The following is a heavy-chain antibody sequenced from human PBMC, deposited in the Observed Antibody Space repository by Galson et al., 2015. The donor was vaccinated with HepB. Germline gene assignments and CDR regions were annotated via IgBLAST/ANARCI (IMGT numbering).Heavy chain of an antibody. CDR2: IRSKAYGGTT. CDR3: AREVGGSSGY. CDR1: GFIFGDYA. V-gene: IGHV3-49*04. D-gene: IGHD1-26*01. J-gene: IGHJ4*02. Sequence: SLRLSCAASGFIFGDYAMNWVRQAPGKGLEWVGFIRSKAYGGTTEYAASVKGRFIISRDDSKSIAYLQMNGLETEDTAVYYCAREVGGSSGYWGQGTLVTVSS.